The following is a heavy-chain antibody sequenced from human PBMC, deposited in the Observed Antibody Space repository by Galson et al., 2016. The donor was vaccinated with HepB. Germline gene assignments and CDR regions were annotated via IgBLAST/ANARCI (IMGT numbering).Heavy chain of an antibody. J-gene: IGHJ6*02. CDR1: GDSVSSSTAA. V-gene: IGHV6-1*01. CDR3: AREVRNSPSGGMDV. CDR2: TYYRSKWDN. Sequence: CAISGDSVSSSTAAWIWIRQSPSGGLEWLGRTYYRSKWDNDYAESVKSRITINPDTSKNQFSLQLSSVTPEDPAVYYCAREVRNSPSGGMDVWGQGTTVTVSS. D-gene: IGHD2-21*01.